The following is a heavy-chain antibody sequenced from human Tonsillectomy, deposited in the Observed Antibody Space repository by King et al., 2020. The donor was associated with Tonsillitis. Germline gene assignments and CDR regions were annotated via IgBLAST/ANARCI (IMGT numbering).Heavy chain of an antibody. V-gene: IGHV5-10-1*03. CDR3: ARFYFDWLYNYGLDV. Sequence: ERQLVQSGAEVKKPGESLRISCKGSGYSFTSYWITWVRQMPGKGLEWMGRIDPRDSNTNYSPSFQGRVTISADRSNNTVYLQWSSLKASDSAMYYCARFYFDWLYNYGLDVWGQGTTVTVSS. CDR1: GYSFTSYW. D-gene: IGHD3-9*01. J-gene: IGHJ6*02. CDR2: IDPRDSNT.